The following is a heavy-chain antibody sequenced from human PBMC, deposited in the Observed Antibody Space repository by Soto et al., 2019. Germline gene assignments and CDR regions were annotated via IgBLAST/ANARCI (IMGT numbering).Heavy chain of an antibody. D-gene: IGHD2-21*02. CDR1: GFIFGRFG. V-gene: IGHV3-33*01. CDR2: IWNDGSNK. CDR3: ARDHESGFGDPVPEGFDY. Sequence: QVQLVESGGGVVQPGRSLKLSCAASGFIFGRFGMHWVRQPPGKGLEWVAVIWNDGSNKLYADSVQGRFTISRDNSKNTLYLEMDSLRAEDTAVYYCARDHESGFGDPVPEGFDYWGQGTLVTVSS. J-gene: IGHJ4*02.